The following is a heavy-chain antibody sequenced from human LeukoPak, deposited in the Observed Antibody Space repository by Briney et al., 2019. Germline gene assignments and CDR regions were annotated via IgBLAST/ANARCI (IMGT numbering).Heavy chain of an antibody. D-gene: IGHD3-10*01. CDR1: GGSISSYY. J-gene: IGHJ4*02. CDR2: IYYSGST. V-gene: IGHV4-59*01. Sequence: PSETLSLTCTVSGGSISSYYWSWIRQPPGKGLEWIGYIYYSGSTNYNPSLKSRVTISVDTSKNQFSLKLSSVTAADTAVYYCARDLGHIWFGGAGSLHFDYWGQGTLVTVSS. CDR3: ARDLGHIWFGGAGSLHFDY.